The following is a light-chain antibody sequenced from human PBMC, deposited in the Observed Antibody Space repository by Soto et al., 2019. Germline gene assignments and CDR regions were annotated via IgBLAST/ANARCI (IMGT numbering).Light chain of an antibody. CDR1: QSVLYSSNNKNY. J-gene: IGKJ2*01. V-gene: IGKV4-1*01. CDR2: WAS. Sequence: DIVMTQSPDSLAVSLGERATINCKSSQSVLYSSNNKNYLGWYQQKPGQSPNLLIYWASTRESGVPDRFSGSGSGTEFTHTTSSLQAEDVAVYYCQQFYSIPYTFGQGTKLEIK. CDR3: QQFYSIPYT.